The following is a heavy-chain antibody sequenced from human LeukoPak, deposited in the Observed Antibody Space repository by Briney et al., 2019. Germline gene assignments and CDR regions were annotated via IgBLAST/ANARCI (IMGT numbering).Heavy chain of an antibody. CDR1: GGSTNTGTYY. CDR2: IYYSGST. J-gene: IGHJ4*02. CDR3: VTRNWDHGHFDY. Sequence: PSETLSLTCAVSGGSTNTGTYYWGWIRQPPGKGLEWIGSIYYSGSTYSSSSLKSRVTISVDTSKNQFSLKVRSLTAADTAVYYCVTRNWDHGHFDYWGQGTLVTVSS. D-gene: IGHD7-27*01. V-gene: IGHV4-39*01.